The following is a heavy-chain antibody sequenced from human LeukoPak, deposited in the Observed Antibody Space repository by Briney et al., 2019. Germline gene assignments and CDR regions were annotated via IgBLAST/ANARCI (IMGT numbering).Heavy chain of an antibody. CDR3: ARSYSSSYHFDY. CDR1: GGTFSSYA. V-gene: IGHV1-69*13. D-gene: IGHD6-13*01. Sequence: PEASVKVSCKASGGTFSSYAISWVRQAPEQGLEWMGGIIPIFGTANYAQKFQGRVTITADESTSTAYMELSSLRSGDTAVYYCARSYSSSYHFDYWGQGTLVTVSS. J-gene: IGHJ4*02. CDR2: IIPIFGTA.